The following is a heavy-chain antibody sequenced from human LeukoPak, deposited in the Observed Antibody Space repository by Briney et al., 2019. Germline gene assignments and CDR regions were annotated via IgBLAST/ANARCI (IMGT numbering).Heavy chain of an antibody. CDR3: ARTYYYFWSGPKTFDY. CDR2: IYHSGST. V-gene: IGHV4-38-2*01. CDR1: GYSIISGYY. D-gene: IGHD3-3*01. J-gene: IGHJ4*02. Sequence: PSETLSLTCAVSGYSIISGYYWGWIRQPPGKGLEWIGSIYHSGSTYYNPSLKSRVTISVDTYKNQFSLKLSSVTAADTAVYYCARTYYYFWSGPKTFDYWGQGTLVTVSS.